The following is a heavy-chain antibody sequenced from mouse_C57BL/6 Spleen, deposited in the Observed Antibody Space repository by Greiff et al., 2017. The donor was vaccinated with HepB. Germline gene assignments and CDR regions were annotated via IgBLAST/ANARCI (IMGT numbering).Heavy chain of an antibody. J-gene: IGHJ3*01. CDR1: GYTFTDYY. D-gene: IGHD1-1*01. CDR2: IYPGSGNT. CDR3: LITTVVGPAY. Sequence: QVQLQQSGAELVRPGASVKLSCKASGYTFTDYYINWVKQRPGQGLEWIARIYPGSGNTYYNEKFKGKATLTAEKSSSTAYMQLSSLTSEDSAVYFCLITTVVGPAYWGQGTLVTVSA. V-gene: IGHV1-76*01.